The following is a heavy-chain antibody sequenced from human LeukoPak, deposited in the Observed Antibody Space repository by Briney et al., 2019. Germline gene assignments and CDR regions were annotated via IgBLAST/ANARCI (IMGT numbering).Heavy chain of an antibody. CDR1: GYTFTAYY. J-gene: IGHJ6*02. CDR3: ASAHCSANSCYEDYYNGLDV. V-gene: IGHV1-2*02. Sequence: ASVKVSCKASGYTFTAYYLQWVRLAPGQGLEWMGWINPKSGGTEYAQRFQGRVTMTRDTSISTAYMELSRLRSDDTAVYYCASAHCSANSCYEDYYNGLDVWGQGTTVTVSS. CDR2: INPKSGGT. D-gene: IGHD2-2*01.